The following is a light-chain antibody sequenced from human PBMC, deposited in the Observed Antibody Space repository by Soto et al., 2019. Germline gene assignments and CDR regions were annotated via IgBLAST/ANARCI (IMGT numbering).Light chain of an antibody. J-gene: IGKJ1*01. CDR2: AAS. CDR3: QQSYSTSRT. V-gene: IGKV1-39*01. Sequence: DIQMTQSPSSLSASVGDRVTITCRASQSISSYLNWYQQKPGKAPKLLIHAASSLQSGAPSRFSGSGSGTEFTLTISSLQADDFATYYCQQSYSTSRTFGQGTKVDIK. CDR1: QSISSY.